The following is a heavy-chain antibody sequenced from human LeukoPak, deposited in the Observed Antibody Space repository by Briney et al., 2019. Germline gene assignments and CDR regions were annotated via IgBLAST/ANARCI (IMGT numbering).Heavy chain of an antibody. J-gene: IGHJ6*02. D-gene: IGHD3-16*01. CDR3: AREHTRLSGGYYYGMDV. CDR2: ISSSSSYI. Sequence: NPGGSLRLSCAASGFTFSSYSMNWVRQAPGKGLEWVSSISSSSSYIYYADSVKGRFTISRDNAKNSLYLQMNSLRAEDTAVYYCAREHTRLSGGYYYGMDVWGQGTTVTVSS. CDR1: GFTFSSYS. V-gene: IGHV3-21*01.